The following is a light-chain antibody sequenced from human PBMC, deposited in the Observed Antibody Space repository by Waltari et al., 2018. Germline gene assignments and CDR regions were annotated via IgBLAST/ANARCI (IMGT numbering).Light chain of an antibody. CDR1: QSVSTY. CDR2: TAS. CDR3: QQSYTIPSFT. V-gene: IGKV1-39*01. J-gene: IGKJ3*01. Sequence: DIQMTQSPSSLSASVGDRVTITCRASQSVSTYLNWYQQKPGKAPKLLIYTASSLQSGVPSRFSCSGSGTDFTLTISSLQPEDSATYYCQQSYTIPSFTFGPGTKVDIK.